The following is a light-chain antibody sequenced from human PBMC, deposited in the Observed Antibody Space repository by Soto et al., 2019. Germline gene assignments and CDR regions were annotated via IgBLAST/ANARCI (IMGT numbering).Light chain of an antibody. CDR3: YSYSRSSTYVV. CDR2: EVS. CDR1: SSDVGDYKY. V-gene: IGLV2-14*01. J-gene: IGLJ2*01. Sequence: QSALTQPASVSGFPGQSITISCTGTSSDVGDYKYVCWYQQLPGRAPRLMIYEVSNRPSGVSNRFSGSKSGNTTSLTISGLQAEDEVDYDYYSYSRSSTYVVFGGGTKLTVL.